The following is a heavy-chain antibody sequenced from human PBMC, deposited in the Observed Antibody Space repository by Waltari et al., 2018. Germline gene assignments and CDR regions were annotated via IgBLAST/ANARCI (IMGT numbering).Heavy chain of an antibody. Sequence: EVQLVESGGGLVQPGGSLRLSCAASGFTFSSYWMSWVRQAPGKGLEWVANIKQDGSEKYYVDSVKGRFTISRDNAKNSLYLQMNSLRAEDTAVYYCARRYSWQWLDWDYMDVWGKGTTVTVSS. CDR1: GFTFSSYW. CDR2: IKQDGSEK. D-gene: IGHD6-19*01. V-gene: IGHV3-7*01. CDR3: ARRYSWQWLDWDYMDV. J-gene: IGHJ6*03.